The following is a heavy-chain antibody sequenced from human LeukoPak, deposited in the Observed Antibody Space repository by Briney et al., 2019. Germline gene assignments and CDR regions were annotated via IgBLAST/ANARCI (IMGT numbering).Heavy chain of an antibody. V-gene: IGHV3-23*01. CDR1: GFTFSSHA. Sequence: GGSLRLSCAASGFTFSSHAMSWVRQAPGKGLEWVSVISGSGDSTYYADSVKGRFTISRDNSKNTLHLQMNSLRVEDAAVYYCAKESPDFDYWGQGTLVTVSS. CDR2: ISGSGDST. CDR3: AKESPDFDY. J-gene: IGHJ4*02.